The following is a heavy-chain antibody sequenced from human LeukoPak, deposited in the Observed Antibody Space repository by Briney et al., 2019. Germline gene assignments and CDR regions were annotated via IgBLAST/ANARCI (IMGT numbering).Heavy chain of an antibody. Sequence: PSETLSLTCAVSGYSISSCYYWGWIRQPARKGLEWIGSIYHSGSNYYNPSLKRRVTISVDTSKNQFSLKLSSVTAADTAVYYCARVYSSGWYKGYYFDYWGQGTLVTVSS. CDR1: GYSISSCYY. CDR2: IYHSGSN. CDR3: ARVYSSGWYKGYYFDY. D-gene: IGHD6-19*01. V-gene: IGHV4-38-2*01. J-gene: IGHJ4*02.